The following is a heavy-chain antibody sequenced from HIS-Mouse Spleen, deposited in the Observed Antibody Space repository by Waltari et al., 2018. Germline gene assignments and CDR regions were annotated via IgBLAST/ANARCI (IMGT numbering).Heavy chain of an antibody. CDR1: GGPISCGGYY. J-gene: IGHJ4*02. CDR2: IYYSGST. CDR3: ALLNNWGSGGAYYFDY. Sequence: QVQLQESGPGLVKPSQTLSLTCTVSGGPISCGGYYWSWIRQPPGKGLEWIGYIYYSGSTYYNPSLKSRVTISVDTSKNQFSLKLSSVTAADTAVYYCALLNNWGSGGAYYFDYWGQGTLVTVSS. D-gene: IGHD7-27*01. V-gene: IGHV4-31*03.